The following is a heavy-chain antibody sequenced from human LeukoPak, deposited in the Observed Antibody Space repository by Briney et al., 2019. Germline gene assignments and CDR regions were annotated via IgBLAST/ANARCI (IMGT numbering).Heavy chain of an antibody. CDR2: IGSNAYGGTT. CDR1: GFTFSNYA. D-gene: IGHD5-18*01. CDR3: TRARGYSYGYGDY. J-gene: IGHJ4*02. V-gene: IGHV3-49*04. Sequence: GGSLRLSCAASGFTFSNYAMSWVRQAPGKGLEWVGFIGSNAYGGTTEYAASVIGRFTISRDDSKSIAYLQVNSLKTEDTAVYYCTRARGYSYGYGDYWGPGTLVTVSS.